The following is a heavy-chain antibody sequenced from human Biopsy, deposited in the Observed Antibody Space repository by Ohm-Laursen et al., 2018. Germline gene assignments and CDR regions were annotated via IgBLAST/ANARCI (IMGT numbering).Heavy chain of an antibody. J-gene: IGHJ4*02. D-gene: IGHD3-10*01. CDR1: GYSISTAYY. Sequence: GTLSLTWGVSGYSISTAYYWAWIRQPPGKGLEWLSYISGSGVTKMYADSVKGRFTVSRDNAKNSLYLEMNNLTVEDTAVYYCATDGAGSYNENWGQGTLVSVSS. V-gene: IGHV3-11*01. CDR3: ATDGAGSYNEN. CDR2: ISGSGVTK.